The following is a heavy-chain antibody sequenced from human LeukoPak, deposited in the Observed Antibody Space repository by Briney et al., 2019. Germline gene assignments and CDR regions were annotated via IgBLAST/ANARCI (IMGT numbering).Heavy chain of an antibody. CDR2: ISWNSGSI. D-gene: IGHD6-13*01. Sequence: GGSLRLSCAASGFTFDDYAMHWVRQAPGKGLEWVSGISWNSGSIGYADSVKGRFTISRDNAKNSLYLQMNSLRAEDTALYYCAKDSAAGTYGFDYWGQGTLVTVSP. J-gene: IGHJ4*02. V-gene: IGHV3-9*01. CDR1: GFTFDDYA. CDR3: AKDSAAGTYGFDY.